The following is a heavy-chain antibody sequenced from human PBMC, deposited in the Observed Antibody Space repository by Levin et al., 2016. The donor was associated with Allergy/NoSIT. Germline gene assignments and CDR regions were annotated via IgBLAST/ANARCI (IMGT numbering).Heavy chain of an antibody. D-gene: IGHD4-23*01. Sequence: WIRQPPGKGLEWIGYIYYSGSTYYNPSLKSRVTISVDTSKNQLSLKLSSVTAADTAVYYCAREERWLAVSWGQGTTVTVSS. CDR3: AREERWLAVS. CDR2: IYYSGST. V-gene: IGHV4-30-4*01. J-gene: IGHJ6*02.